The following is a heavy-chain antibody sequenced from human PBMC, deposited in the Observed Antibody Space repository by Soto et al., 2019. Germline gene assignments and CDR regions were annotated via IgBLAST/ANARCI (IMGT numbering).Heavy chain of an antibody. V-gene: IGHV1-3*01. J-gene: IGHJ6*02. CDR3: ARTPYYYGSGSYYYGMDV. CDR2: INAGNGNT. CDR1: GYTFTSYA. Sequence: QVQLVQSGAEVKKPGASVKVSCKASGYTFTSYAMHWVRQAPGQRLEWMGWINAGNGNTKYSQKFQGRVTITRDTSASTAYMEPSSLRSEDTAVYYCARTPYYYGSGSYYYGMDVWGHGTTVTVSS. D-gene: IGHD3-10*01.